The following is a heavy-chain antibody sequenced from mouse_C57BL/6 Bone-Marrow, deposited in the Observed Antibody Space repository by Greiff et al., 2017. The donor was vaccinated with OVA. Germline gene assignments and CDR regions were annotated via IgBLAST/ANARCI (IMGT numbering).Heavy chain of an antibody. J-gene: IGHJ3*01. CDR1: GYTFTSYW. Sequence: QVQLQQPGAELVKPGASVKLSCKASGYTFTSYWMQWVKQRPGQGLEWIGEIDPSDSYTNYNQKFKGKATLTVDTSSSTAYMQLSSLTSEDSAVYYCARTGLGNLFAYWGQGTLVTVSA. CDR3: ARTGLGNLFAY. V-gene: IGHV1-50*01. CDR2: IDPSDSYT. D-gene: IGHD2-1*01.